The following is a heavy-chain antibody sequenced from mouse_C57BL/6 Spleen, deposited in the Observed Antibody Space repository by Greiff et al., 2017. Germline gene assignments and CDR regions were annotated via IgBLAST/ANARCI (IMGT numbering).Heavy chain of an antibody. CDR3: ARDGRRSRDYFDY. Sequence: EVQLQQSGGGLVKPGGSLKLSCAASGFTFSSYAMSWVRQTPEKRLEWVATISDGGSYTYYPDNVKGRFTISRDNAKNNLYLQMSHLKSEDTAMYYCARDGRRSRDYFDYWGQGTTLTVSS. CDR1: GFTFSSYA. CDR2: ISDGGSYT. V-gene: IGHV5-4*01. D-gene: IGHD4-1*01. J-gene: IGHJ2*01.